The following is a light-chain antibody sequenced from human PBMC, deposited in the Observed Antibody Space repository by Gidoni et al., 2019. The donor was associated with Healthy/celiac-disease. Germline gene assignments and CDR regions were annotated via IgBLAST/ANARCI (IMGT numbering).Light chain of an antibody. Sequence: EIVMTHSPATLSVSAGERATLSCRASQRVSSNLPWYQQKPGQAPRLLIYGASTRATGIPARFSGSGSGTELTLTISSLQSEDFAVYYCQQYNNWPPYTFGQGTKLEIK. CDR3: QQYNNWPPYT. V-gene: IGKV3-15*01. CDR2: GAS. J-gene: IGKJ2*01. CDR1: QRVSSN.